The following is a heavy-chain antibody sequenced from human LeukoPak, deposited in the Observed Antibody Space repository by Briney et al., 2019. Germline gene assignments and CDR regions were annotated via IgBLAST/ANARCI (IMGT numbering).Heavy chain of an antibody. CDR1: GFTFSSYG. J-gene: IGHJ4*02. CDR2: IWYDGSNK. Sequence: GGSLRLSCAASGFTFSSYGMHWVRQAPGKVLEWVAVIWYDGSNKYYADSVKGRFTISRDNSKNTLYLQMNSLRAEDTAVYYCARDWSSFVVVPAAMYYWGQGTLVTVSS. V-gene: IGHV3-33*01. D-gene: IGHD2-2*01. CDR3: ARDWSSFVVVPAAMYY.